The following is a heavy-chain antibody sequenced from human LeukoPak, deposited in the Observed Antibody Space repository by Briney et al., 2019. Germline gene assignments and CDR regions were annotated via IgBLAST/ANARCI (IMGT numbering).Heavy chain of an antibody. CDR1: GGSFTDYF. CDR3: ARDRAVPHYYYGMDA. J-gene: IGHJ6*02. D-gene: IGHD6-19*01. Sequence: PSETLSLTCTVFGGSFTDYFWTWIRHSPGKGLEWIGEINDYTGDSKYNPSLNSRVSISLEKSKNQLSLKLNSVTAADTAVYYCARDRAVPHYYYGMDAWGQGTTVTVSS. V-gene: IGHV4-34*01. CDR2: INDYTGDS.